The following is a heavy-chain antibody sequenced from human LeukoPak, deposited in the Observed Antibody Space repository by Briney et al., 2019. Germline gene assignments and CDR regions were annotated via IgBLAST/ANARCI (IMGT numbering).Heavy chain of an antibody. CDR2: IYSGGST. CDR3: ARGPFGGYYEDAFDI. D-gene: IGHD3-22*01. Sequence: GGSLRLSCAASGFTVSSNYMSWVRQAPGKGLEWVSVIYSGGSTYYADSVKGRFTISRDNSKNTLYLQMNSLRAEDTAVYYCARGPFGGYYEDAFDIWGQGTMVTVSS. CDR1: GFTVSSNY. J-gene: IGHJ3*02. V-gene: IGHV3-66*01.